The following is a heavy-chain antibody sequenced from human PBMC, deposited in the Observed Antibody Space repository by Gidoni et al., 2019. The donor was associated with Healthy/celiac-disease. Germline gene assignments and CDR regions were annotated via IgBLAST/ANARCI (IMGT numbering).Heavy chain of an antibody. D-gene: IGHD3-22*01. Sequence: QVQLVESGGGVVQPGRSLRLSCAASGFTFSCYAMHWVRQAPGKGLEWVAVISDDGSNKYYADSVKGRFTISRDNSKNTLYLQMNSLRAEDTAVYYCARDGWADSSGEYYYYYYMDVWGKGTTVTVSS. J-gene: IGHJ6*03. CDR2: ISDDGSNK. CDR1: GFTFSCYA. V-gene: IGHV3-30-3*01. CDR3: ARDGWADSSGEYYYYYYMDV.